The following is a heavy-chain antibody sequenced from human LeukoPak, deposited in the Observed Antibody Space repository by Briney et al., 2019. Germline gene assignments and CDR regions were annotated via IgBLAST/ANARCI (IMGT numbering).Heavy chain of an antibody. V-gene: IGHV3-74*01. J-gene: IGHJ3*02. CDR3: ARDCKRGAFDT. CDR2: INSEGSST. D-gene: IGHD2/OR15-2a*01. CDR1: GFTFSSYW. Sequence: GGCLRLSCAASGFTFSSYWMEWVRQATGRGLGWVSRINSEGSSTSYAASVKGRFTISRDNARTTLYLQMNSLRAEDTAVYYCARDCKRGAFDTWGQGTMVTVSS.